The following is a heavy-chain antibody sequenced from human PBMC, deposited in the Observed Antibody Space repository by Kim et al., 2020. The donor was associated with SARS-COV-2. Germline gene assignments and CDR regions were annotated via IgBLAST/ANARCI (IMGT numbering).Heavy chain of an antibody. CDR1: GFTFSGST. V-gene: IGHV3-73*01. CDR3: TRSTGYSSGCYYFDY. CDR2: IRTKANRYAT. D-gene: IGHD6-19*01. Sequence: GGSLRLSCAASGFTFSGSTIHWVRLTSGKGLEWVGRIRTKANRYATTYAASVIGKITISRDDSKNTAYLQMNSVKTEDTAVYYCTRSTGYSSGCYYFDYWGQGTMVTVSS. J-gene: IGHJ4*01.